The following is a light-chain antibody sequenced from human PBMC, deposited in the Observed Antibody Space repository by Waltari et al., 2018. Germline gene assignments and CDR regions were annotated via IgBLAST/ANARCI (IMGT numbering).Light chain of an antibody. J-gene: IGKJ4*01. Sequence: DIQMTQSQSSVSASVGDKVTITCRASQGINSCLAWYQQKPGKAPKLLSYDESSLQTGVPSRFSGSESGTDFTLTISSLQPEDFATYYCQQANRFPLTFGGGTKVE. CDR2: DES. CDR1: QGINSC. V-gene: IGKV1-12*01. CDR3: QQANRFPLT.